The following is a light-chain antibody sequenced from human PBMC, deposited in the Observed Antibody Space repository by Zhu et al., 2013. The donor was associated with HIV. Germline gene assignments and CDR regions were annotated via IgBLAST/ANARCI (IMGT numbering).Light chain of an antibody. Sequence: DVQMTQTPSTLPASVGDRVTITCRASQGISSYLAWYQQKPGKAPKLLIYAASTLQSGVPSRFSGSGSGTDFTLTISSLQPEDVATYYCQKYNSAPRTFGQGTKVEIK. CDR2: AAS. CDR3: QKYNSAPRT. CDR1: QGISSY. V-gene: IGKV1-27*01. J-gene: IGKJ1*01.